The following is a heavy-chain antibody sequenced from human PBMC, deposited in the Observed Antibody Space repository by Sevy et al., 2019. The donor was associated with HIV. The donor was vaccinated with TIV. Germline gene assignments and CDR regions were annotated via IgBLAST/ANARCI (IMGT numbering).Heavy chain of an antibody. V-gene: IGHV4-34*01. CDR1: GGSFSGYY. D-gene: IGHD3-22*01. CDR2: INHSGST. CDR3: ARGLKRGSSGYYYNYYYYYGMDV. J-gene: IGHJ6*02. Sequence: SESLSLTCAVYGGSFSGYYWSWIRQPPGKGLEWIEEINHSGSTNYNPSLKSRVTISVDTSKNQFSLKLSSVTAADTAVYYCARGLKRGSSGYYYNYYYYYGMDVWGQGTTVTVSS.